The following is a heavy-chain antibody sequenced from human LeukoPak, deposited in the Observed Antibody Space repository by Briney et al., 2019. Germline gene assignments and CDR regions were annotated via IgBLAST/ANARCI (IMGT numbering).Heavy chain of an antibody. V-gene: IGHV3-53*01. J-gene: IGHJ3*02. D-gene: IGHD3-10*01. Sequence: GGSLRLSCAASGFTVSSNYMSWVRQAPGKGLEWVSVIYTGGSTHYADSVKGRFTISRNNSKNTLYLEMNSLRAEDTAVYYYARWPWFEGAFDIWGQGTMVTVSS. CDR3: ARWPWFEGAFDI. CDR2: IYTGGST. CDR1: GFTVSSNY.